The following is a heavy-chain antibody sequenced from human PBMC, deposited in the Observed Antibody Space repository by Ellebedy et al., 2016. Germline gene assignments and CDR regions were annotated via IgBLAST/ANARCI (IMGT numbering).Heavy chain of an antibody. Sequence: ASVKVSCXVSGYTLTELSMHWVRQAPGQGLEWMGIINPSGGSTSYAQKFQGRVTMTEDTSTDTAYMELSSLRSEDTAVYYCAIMAAAGTLDYWGQGTLVTVSS. CDR3: AIMAAAGTLDY. D-gene: IGHD6-13*01. V-gene: IGHV1-24*01. CDR2: INPSGGST. CDR1: GYTLTELS. J-gene: IGHJ4*02.